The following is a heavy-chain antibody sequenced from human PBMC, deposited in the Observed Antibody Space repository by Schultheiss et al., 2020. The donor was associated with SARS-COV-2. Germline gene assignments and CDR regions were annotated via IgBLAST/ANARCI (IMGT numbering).Heavy chain of an antibody. J-gene: IGHJ6*02. V-gene: IGHV3-30*19. D-gene: IGHD1-26*01. CDR2: ISYDGSNK. CDR1: GFTFSNYF. CDR3: AKDIGWETWGYYYYGMDV. Sequence: GGSLRLSCAASGFTFSNYFMHWVRQAPGKGLEWVAVISYDGSNKYYAASVKGRFTMSIDNAKNSLYLQMNSLRAEDTALYYCAKDIGWETWGYYYYGMDVWGQGTTVTVSS.